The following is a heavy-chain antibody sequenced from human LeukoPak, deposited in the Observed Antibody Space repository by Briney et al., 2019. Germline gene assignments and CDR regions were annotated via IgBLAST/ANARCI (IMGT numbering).Heavy chain of an antibody. CDR2: ISSSSSYI. CDR1: GFTFSSYS. D-gene: IGHD5-12*01. J-gene: IGHJ4*02. Sequence: GGSLRLSCAASGFTFSSYSMNWVRQAPGKGLEWVSSISSSSSYIYYADSVKGRFTISRDNAKNSLYLQMNSLRAEDTAVYYCARDNSGYDVNYWGQGTLVTVSS. CDR3: ARDNSGYDVNY. V-gene: IGHV3-21*01.